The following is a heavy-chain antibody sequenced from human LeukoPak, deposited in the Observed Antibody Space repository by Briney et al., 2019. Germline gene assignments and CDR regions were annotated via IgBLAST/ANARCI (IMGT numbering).Heavy chain of an antibody. Sequence: SETLSLTCAVYGGSFSGYYWSWIRRPPGKGLEWIGEINHSGSTNYNPSLKSRVTLSVDTSKNQFSLKLSSATAADTDVYYCGRSNKLGIRTSAYYYYTDVWGKGTTVTVSS. D-gene: IGHD7-27*01. CDR2: INHSGST. V-gene: IGHV4-34*01. CDR3: GRSNKLGIRTSAYYYYTDV. CDR1: GGSFSGYY. J-gene: IGHJ6*03.